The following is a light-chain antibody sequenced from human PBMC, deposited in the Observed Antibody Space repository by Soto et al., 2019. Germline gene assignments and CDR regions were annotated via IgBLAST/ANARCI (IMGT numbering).Light chain of an antibody. CDR3: QQYGSSPWT. CDR1: QSVSSSY. V-gene: IGKV3-20*01. CDR2: GAS. Sequence: EIVLTQSPGTLSLSPGERATLSCRASQSVSSSYLAWYQQKTGQAPRLLIDGASSRATGIPDRFSGSGSGTDFTLTISRLEPEDFAVYYCQQYGSSPWTFGQGTKVEIK. J-gene: IGKJ1*01.